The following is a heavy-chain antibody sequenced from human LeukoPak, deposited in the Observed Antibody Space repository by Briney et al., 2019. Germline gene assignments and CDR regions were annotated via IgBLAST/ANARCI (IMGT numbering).Heavy chain of an antibody. CDR3: ARDYALWGDYAVFQD. J-gene: IGHJ1*01. CDR1: GGSISNYY. V-gene: IGHV4-4*07. D-gene: IGHD4-17*01. Sequence: PSETLSLTCTVSGGSISNYYWSWLRQPAGKGLEWIGRIYSSGRTNYNPSLKSRVTMSVDTSKNQFSLRLSSVTAADTAVYYCARDYALWGDYAVFQDWGQGTLVTVSS. CDR2: IYSSGRT.